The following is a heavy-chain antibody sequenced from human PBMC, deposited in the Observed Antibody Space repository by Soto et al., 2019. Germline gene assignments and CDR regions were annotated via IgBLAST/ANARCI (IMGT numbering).Heavy chain of an antibody. CDR1: GYTFTGYA. J-gene: IGHJ4*02. V-gene: IGHV1-3*01. CDR3: VRAVAVPADFAY. Sequence: QVQLVQSGAEAKKPGASVKVSCKASGYTFTGYAMPWVRQAPGQRLEWMGWINAGNRNTKYSQKFQGNVTITRDTSANTAYMELSSLRSDDTAVYYCVRAVAVPADFAYWGQGTLITV. CDR2: INAGNRNT. D-gene: IGHD5-12*01.